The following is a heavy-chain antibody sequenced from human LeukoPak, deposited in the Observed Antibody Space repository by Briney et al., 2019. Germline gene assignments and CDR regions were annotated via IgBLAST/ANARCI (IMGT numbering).Heavy chain of an antibody. J-gene: IGHJ5*02. V-gene: IGHV1-69*04. CDR2: IIPILGIA. CDR3: ARERNRSVP. CDR1: GGTFSSYA. Sequence: ASVKVSCKASGGTFSSYAISWVRQAPGQGLEWMGRIIPILGIANYAQKFQGRVTITADKSTSTAYMEPSSLRSEETAVYSCARERNRSVPWGQGTLVTVSS.